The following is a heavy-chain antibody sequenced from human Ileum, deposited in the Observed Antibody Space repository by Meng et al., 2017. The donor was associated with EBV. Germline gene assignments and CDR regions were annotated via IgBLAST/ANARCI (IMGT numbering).Heavy chain of an antibody. D-gene: IGHD6-19*01. V-gene: IGHV4-4*02. J-gene: IGHJ4*02. CDR1: GGSISSRNW. CDR3: ASFPPPGKQWLVTDY. Sequence: EQLQESGPGLVKPSGTLSLTCAVSGGSISSRNWWSWVRQPPGKGLEWIGEIYHSGSTNYNPSLKSRVTISVDKSKNQFSLKLSSVTAADTAVYYCASFPPPGKQWLVTDYRGQGTLVTVSS. CDR2: IYHSGST.